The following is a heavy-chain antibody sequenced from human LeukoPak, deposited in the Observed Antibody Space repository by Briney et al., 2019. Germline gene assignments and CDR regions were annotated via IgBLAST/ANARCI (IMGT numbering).Heavy chain of an antibody. Sequence: PGGSLRLSCAASGFLFSSNYMNWVRQAPGKGLEWVSSIGSSSSYIYYADSVKGRFTISRDNAKNSLYLQMNSLRAEDTAVYYCARSSPTNGYSGYDWAAFDIWGQGTMVTVSS. CDR1: GFLFSSNY. V-gene: IGHV3-21*01. J-gene: IGHJ3*02. D-gene: IGHD5-12*01. CDR2: IGSSSSYI. CDR3: ARSSPTNGYSGYDWAAFDI.